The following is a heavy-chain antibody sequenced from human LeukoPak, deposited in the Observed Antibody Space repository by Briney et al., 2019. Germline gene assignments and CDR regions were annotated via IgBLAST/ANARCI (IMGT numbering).Heavy chain of an antibody. Sequence: SETLSLTCTVSGGSISSYYWSWIRQPPGKGLEWIGYVFYSGRTDHNPSLKSRLTISVDTSKNQFSLKLSSVTAADTAVYYCARTRGVPHGDYLNDYWGQGTLVTVSS. J-gene: IGHJ4*02. CDR3: ARTRGVPHGDYLNDY. CDR1: GGSISSYY. CDR2: VFYSGRT. V-gene: IGHV4-59*01. D-gene: IGHD4-17*01.